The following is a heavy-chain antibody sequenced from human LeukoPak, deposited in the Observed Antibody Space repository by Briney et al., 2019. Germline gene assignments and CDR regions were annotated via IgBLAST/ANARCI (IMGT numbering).Heavy chain of an antibody. Sequence: GSLRLSCAASGFTFSTYGMHWVRQAPGKGLEWVAFIRYDGSNKYYADSVKGRFTISRDNSKNTLYLQMNSLRAEDTAVYYCVKDQKKGYSYGYVFYYYYMDVWGKGTTVTISS. D-gene: IGHD5-18*01. CDR2: IRYDGSNK. CDR3: VKDQKKGYSYGYVFYYYYMDV. CDR1: GFTFSTYG. V-gene: IGHV3-30*02. J-gene: IGHJ6*03.